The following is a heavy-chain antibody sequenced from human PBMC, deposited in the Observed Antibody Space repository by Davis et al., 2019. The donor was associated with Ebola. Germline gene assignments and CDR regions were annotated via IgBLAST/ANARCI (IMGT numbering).Heavy chain of an antibody. V-gene: IGHV3-33*01. CDR1: GFTFSRYG. CDR2: IWYDGSQK. CDR3: ARDRDTSGWFDAFDI. Sequence: PGGSLRLSCAASGFTFSRYGMHWVRQAPGKGLEWVAVIWYDGSQKYYADSVKGRFTISRDHSKNTLSLQMNSLRAEDTAVYYCARDRDTSGWFDAFDIWGQGTMVTVSS. J-gene: IGHJ3*02. D-gene: IGHD6-19*01.